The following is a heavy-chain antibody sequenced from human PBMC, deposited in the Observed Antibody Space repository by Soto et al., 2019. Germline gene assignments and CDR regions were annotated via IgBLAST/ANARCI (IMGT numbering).Heavy chain of an antibody. CDR3: ARPYCSSTSCQADYNYYGMHV. D-gene: IGHD2-2*01. Sequence: PGGSLRLSCAASGFIFSDFYMSWIRQAPGKGLEWVSYISLSRGYTKYADSVKGRFTISRDNTKNLLYLQMNSLRAEDTAVYYCARPYCSSTSCQADYNYYGMHVSGQVTTV. CDR1: GFIFSDFY. J-gene: IGHJ6*01. CDR2: ISLSRGYT. V-gene: IGHV3-11*06.